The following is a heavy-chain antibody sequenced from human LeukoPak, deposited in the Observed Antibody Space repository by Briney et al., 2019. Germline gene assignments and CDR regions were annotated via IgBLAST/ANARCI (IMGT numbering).Heavy chain of an antibody. D-gene: IGHD1-26*01. Sequence: GGSLRLSCAASGATFSSYEMNWVGQAPGKGLEGVSYISSSGSTIYYADSVKGRFTISRDNAKNSLYLQMNSLRAEDTAVYYCARVREQWELLPYFDYWGQGTLVTVSS. CDR2: ISSSGSTI. CDR3: ARVREQWELLPYFDY. J-gene: IGHJ4*02. CDR1: GATFSSYE. V-gene: IGHV3-48*03.